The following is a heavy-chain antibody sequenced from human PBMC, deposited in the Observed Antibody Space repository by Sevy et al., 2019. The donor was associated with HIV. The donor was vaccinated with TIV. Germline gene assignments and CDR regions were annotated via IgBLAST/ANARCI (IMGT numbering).Heavy chain of an antibody. CDR2: FDPEDDEK. Sequence: ASVKVSCKVSGYTLTELSVHWVRQAPGKGLEWMATFDPEDDEKIYAQKFQGRVTMTEDTYTDTAYMKMSSLRSEDTAVYYCATTKDYYDSSGYPFDYWGQGTLVTVSS. V-gene: IGHV1-24*01. J-gene: IGHJ4*02. CDR1: GYTLTELS. CDR3: ATTKDYYDSSGYPFDY. D-gene: IGHD3-22*01.